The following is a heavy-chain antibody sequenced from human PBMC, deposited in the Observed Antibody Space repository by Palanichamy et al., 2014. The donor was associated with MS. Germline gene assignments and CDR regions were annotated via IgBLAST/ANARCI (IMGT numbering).Heavy chain of an antibody. Sequence: EVQLVESGGGVVQPGGSLRISCLASGFSFSNYWMHWVRQAPGKGLVWVSRIRFDGRTTNYADSVTGRFTISRDNAEGTMYLQMNSLGGDDTAVYYCAREDSDPRRQTDSLDVWGQGTMVTVSS. J-gene: IGHJ3*01. CDR1: GFSFSNYW. D-gene: IGHD2-21*01. CDR2: IRFDGRTT. CDR3: AREDSDPRRQTDSLDV. V-gene: IGHV3-74*01.